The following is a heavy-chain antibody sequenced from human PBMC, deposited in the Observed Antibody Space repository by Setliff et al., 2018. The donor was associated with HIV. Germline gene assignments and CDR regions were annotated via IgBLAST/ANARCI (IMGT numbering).Heavy chain of an antibody. CDR2: IYHSGST. D-gene: IGHD5-12*01. V-gene: IGHV4-38-2*01. CDR3: ARQPLYNDYDWRSYYFDY. CDR1: GYSISIGYY. J-gene: IGHJ4*02. Sequence: SETLSLTCAVSGYSISIGYYWGWIRQPPGKGLEWIGNIYHSGSTYYDPSLKSRVTISVDTSKNLFSLKVNSVTAADTAVYYCARQPLYNDYDWRSYYFDYWGQGSLVTVS.